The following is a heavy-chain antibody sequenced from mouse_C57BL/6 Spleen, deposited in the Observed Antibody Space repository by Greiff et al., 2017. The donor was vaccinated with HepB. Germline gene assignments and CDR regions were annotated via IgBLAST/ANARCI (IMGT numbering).Heavy chain of an antibody. CDR1: EFTFSSYG. D-gene: IGHD1-1*01. CDR2: ISSGGSYT. J-gene: IGHJ3*01. CDR3: ARHPLYYGSSPWFAY. Sequence: EVKVVESGGDLVKPGGSLKLSYAEYEFTFSSYGMSWVRQTPDKRLEWVATISSGGSYTYYPDSVKGRFTISRDNAKNTLYLQMSSLKSEDTAMYYCARHPLYYGSSPWFAYWGQGTLVTVSA. V-gene: IGHV5-6*01.